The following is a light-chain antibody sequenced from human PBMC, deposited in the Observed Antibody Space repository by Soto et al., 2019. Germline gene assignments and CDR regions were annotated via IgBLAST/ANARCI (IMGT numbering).Light chain of an antibody. Sequence: DIQMTQSPSTVSAYVGDSVTITCRASQSISSYLNWYQQKPGKAPKLLIYAASSLQSGVPSRFSGSGSGTDFTLTISSLQPEDFATYYCQQSYSSPRTFGLGTKVDI. CDR3: QQSYSSPRT. V-gene: IGKV1-39*01. CDR2: AAS. J-gene: IGKJ1*01. CDR1: QSISSY.